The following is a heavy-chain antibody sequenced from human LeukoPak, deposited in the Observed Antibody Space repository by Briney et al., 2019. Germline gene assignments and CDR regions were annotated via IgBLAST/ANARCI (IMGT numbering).Heavy chain of an antibody. Sequence: ASVKVSFKASGYTFTSYGISWVRQAPGQGLEWMGWISAYNGNTNYAQKLQGRVTMTTDTSTSTAYMELRSLRSDDTAVYYCARDSEYSGSYSFDYWGQGTLVTVSS. CDR2: ISAYNGNT. CDR1: GYTFTSYG. V-gene: IGHV1-18*01. CDR3: ARDSEYSGSYSFDY. D-gene: IGHD1-26*01. J-gene: IGHJ4*02.